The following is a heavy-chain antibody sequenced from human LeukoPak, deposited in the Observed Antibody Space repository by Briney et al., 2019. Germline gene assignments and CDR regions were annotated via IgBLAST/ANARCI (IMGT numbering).Heavy chain of an antibody. J-gene: IGHJ4*02. CDR2: IYHSGST. CDR1: GYSISSGYY. CDR3: ARQGGIAAAGSIDY. D-gene: IGHD6-13*01. Sequence: SETLSLTCAVSGYSISSGYYWGWIRQPPGKGLEWIGSIYHSGSTYYNPSLKSRVTISVDTSKDQFSLKLSSVAAADTAVYYCARQGGIAAAGSIDYWGQGTLVTVSS. V-gene: IGHV4-38-2*01.